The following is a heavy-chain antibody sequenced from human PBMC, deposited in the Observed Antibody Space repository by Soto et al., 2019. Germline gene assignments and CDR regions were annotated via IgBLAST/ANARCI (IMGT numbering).Heavy chain of an antibody. CDR2: IYYSGST. CDR1: GGSISSSSYY. D-gene: IGHD6-19*01. V-gene: IGHV4-39*01. Sequence: PSETLSLTCTVSGGSISSSSYYWGWIRQPPGKGLEWIGSIYYSGSTYYNPSLKSRVTISVDTSKNQFSLKLSSVTAADTAVYYCARGQWLVRRAFDIWGQGTMVTVSS. CDR3: ARGQWLVRRAFDI. J-gene: IGHJ3*02.